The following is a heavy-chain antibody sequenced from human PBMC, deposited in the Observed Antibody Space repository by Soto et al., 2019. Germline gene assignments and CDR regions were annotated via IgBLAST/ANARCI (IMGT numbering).Heavy chain of an antibody. CDR2: IDPSDSYT. V-gene: IGHV5-10-1*01. CDR1: GYSFTSYW. CDR3: ASNGEQQLVHPTYYYYGMDV. J-gene: IGHJ6*02. D-gene: IGHD6-13*01. Sequence: GESLKISCKGSGYSFTSYWISWVRQMPGKGLEWMGRIDPSDSYTNYSPSFQGHVTISADKSISTAYLQWSSLKASGTAMYYCASNGEQQLVHPTYYYYGMDVWGQGTTVTVSS.